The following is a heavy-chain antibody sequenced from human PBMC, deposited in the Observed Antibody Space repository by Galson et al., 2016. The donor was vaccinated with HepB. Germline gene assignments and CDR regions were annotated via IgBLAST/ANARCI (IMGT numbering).Heavy chain of an antibody. J-gene: IGHJ6*02. Sequence: SLRLSCAASGFRFSSYAVSWVRQAPGKGLEWVSGISGSGGRTYYADSVKGRFTISRDNSKNTVYLQMNSLRVEDTALYYCAKDGYVASGSALYGMDGWGQGTTVTLSS. V-gene: IGHV3-23*01. CDR3: AKDGYVASGSALYGMDG. D-gene: IGHD3-10*01. CDR2: ISGSGGRT. CDR1: GFRFSSYA.